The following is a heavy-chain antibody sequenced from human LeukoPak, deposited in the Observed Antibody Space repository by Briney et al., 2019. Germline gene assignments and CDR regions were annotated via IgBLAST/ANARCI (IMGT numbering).Heavy chain of an antibody. Sequence: VQVSCKASGGTFSSYAINWVRQATGQGLEWMGWMNPNSGNTGYAQKFQGRVTITRNTSISTAYMELSSLRSEGTAVYYCARGLGYSYGYHDWGQGTLVTVSS. CDR3: ARGLGYSYGYHD. J-gene: IGHJ4*02. D-gene: IGHD5-18*01. CDR1: GGTFSSYA. CDR2: MNPNSGNT. V-gene: IGHV1-8*03.